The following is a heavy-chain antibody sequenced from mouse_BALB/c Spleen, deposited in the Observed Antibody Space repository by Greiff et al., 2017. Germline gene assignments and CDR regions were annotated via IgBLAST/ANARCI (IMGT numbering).Heavy chain of an antibody. Sequence: EVQLQQSGPELVKPGASVKMSCKASGYTFTSYVMHWVKQKPGQGLEWIGYINPYNDGTKYNEKFKGKATLTSDKSSSTAYMELSSLTSEDSAVYYCARGISLLPSYYAMDYWGQGTSVTVSS. CDR2: INPYNDGT. J-gene: IGHJ4*01. V-gene: IGHV1-14*01. CDR3: ARGISLLPSYYAMDY. D-gene: IGHD6-5*01. CDR1: GYTFTSYV.